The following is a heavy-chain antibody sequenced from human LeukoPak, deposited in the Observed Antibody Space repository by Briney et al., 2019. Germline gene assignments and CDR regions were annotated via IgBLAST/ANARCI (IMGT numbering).Heavy chain of an antibody. CDR2: INPNSGGT. J-gene: IGHJ6*03. V-gene: IGHV1-2*02. D-gene: IGHD2-2*01. CDR1: GYTFTGYY. CDR3: ARDARYCSSTSCLKNYYYMDV. Sequence: PGASVKVSCKASGYTFTGYYMHWVRQAPGHGLEWMGWINPNSGGTNYAQKFQGRVTMTRDTSISTAYMELSRLRSDDTAVYYCARDARYCSSTSCLKNYYYMDVWGKGTTVTVSS.